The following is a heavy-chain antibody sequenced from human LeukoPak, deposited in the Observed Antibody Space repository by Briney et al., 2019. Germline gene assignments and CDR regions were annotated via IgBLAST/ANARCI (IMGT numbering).Heavy chain of an antibody. CDR1: GYTFTDYY. J-gene: IGHJ4*02. Sequence: ASVKVSCKASGYTFTDYYLHWVRRAPGQGLEWMGWINLNSGGTNSAQKFQGRVAMTRDTSISTAYMDLSRLRSDDTAVYYCAREGRNRSFDYWGQGTLVTVSS. D-gene: IGHD1-14*01. CDR2: INLNSGGT. V-gene: IGHV1-2*02. CDR3: AREGRNRSFDY.